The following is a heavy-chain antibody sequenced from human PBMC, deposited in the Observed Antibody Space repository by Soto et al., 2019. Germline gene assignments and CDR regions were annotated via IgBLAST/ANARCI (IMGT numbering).Heavy chain of an antibody. CDR3: ATLFGELFGRYDYYYGMDV. CDR2: ISYDGSNK. Sequence: GGSLRLSCAASGFTFSSYGMHWVRQAPGKGLEWVAVISYDGSNKYYADSVKGRFTISRDNSKNTLYLQMNSLRAEDTAVYYCATLFGELFGRYDYYYGMDVWGQGTTVTVSS. CDR1: GFTFSSYG. J-gene: IGHJ6*02. V-gene: IGHV3-30*03. D-gene: IGHD3-10*01.